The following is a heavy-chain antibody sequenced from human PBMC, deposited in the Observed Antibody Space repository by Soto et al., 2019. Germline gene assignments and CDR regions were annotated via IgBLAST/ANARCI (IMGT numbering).Heavy chain of an antibody. CDR3: ARESITMIVVVSSWYFDY. CDR1: GYTFTGYY. J-gene: IGHJ4*02. Sequence: ASVKASCKASGYTFTGYYMHWVRQAPGQGLEWMGWINPNSGGTNYAQKFQGRVTMTRDTSISTAYMELSRLRSDDTAVYYCARESITMIVVVSSWYFDYWGQGTLVTVSS. V-gene: IGHV1-2*02. D-gene: IGHD3-22*01. CDR2: INPNSGGT.